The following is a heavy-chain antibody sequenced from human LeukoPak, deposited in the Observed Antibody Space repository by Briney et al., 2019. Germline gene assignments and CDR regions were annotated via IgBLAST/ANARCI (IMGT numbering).Heavy chain of an antibody. D-gene: IGHD1-14*01. CDR2: IYDNGST. CDR3: ARARSEYYYYYGMDV. CDR1: GDSISSSNW. J-gene: IGHJ6*02. Sequence: SGTLSLTCAVSGDSISSSNWWSWVRQPPGKGLEWIGEIYDNGSTNYNPSLKSRVTISLDKSKNQFSLKLSSVTAADTAVYYCARARSEYYYYYGMDVWGQGTTVTVSS. V-gene: IGHV4-4*02.